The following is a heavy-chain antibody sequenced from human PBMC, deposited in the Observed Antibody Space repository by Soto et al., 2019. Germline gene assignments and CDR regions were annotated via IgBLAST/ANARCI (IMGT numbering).Heavy chain of an antibody. V-gene: IGHV3-11*04. CDR2: ISSSTI. J-gene: IGHJ5*02. CDR3: AREYCSSTSCLNWFDP. Sequence: PGGSLRLSCAASGFTFSDYYMSWVRQAPGKGLEWVSYISSSTIYYADSVKGRFTISRDNAKNSLYLQMNSLRAEDTAVYYCAREYCSSTSCLNWFDPWGQGTLVTVSS. D-gene: IGHD2-2*01. CDR1: GFTFSDYY.